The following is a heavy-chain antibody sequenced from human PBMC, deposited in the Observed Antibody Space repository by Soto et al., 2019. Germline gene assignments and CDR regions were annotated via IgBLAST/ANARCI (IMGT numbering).Heavy chain of an antibody. J-gene: IGHJ4*02. V-gene: IGHV3-23*01. D-gene: IGHD6-13*01. CDR2: VSGSGGNT. CDR3: AKLNLFVSAAAGRGPFDY. Sequence: VQLLESGGGRIPPGVSLRLPCAASGFTFNNYAMRWVRQAPGEGLEWVSAVSGSGGNTYYADSVQGRFTISRDNSKNMLNLQMNSLRAEDTAVYYCAKLNLFVSAAAGRGPFDYWGQGTLVTVSS. CDR1: GFTFNNYA.